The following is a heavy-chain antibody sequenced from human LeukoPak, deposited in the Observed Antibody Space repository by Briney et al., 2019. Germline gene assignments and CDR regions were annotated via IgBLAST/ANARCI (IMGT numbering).Heavy chain of an antibody. V-gene: IGHV3-53*01. Sequence: ETLSLTCTVSGGSISSSGSYWGWIRQPPGKGLEWVSAITSGGAPRYADSVKGRFTISRDNSKNTLYLQMNSLRAEDTAQYFYARDPNGDYIGAFEFWGRGTVVTVSS. CDR2: ITSGGAP. J-gene: IGHJ3*01. D-gene: IGHD4-17*01. CDR1: GGSISSSGSY. CDR3: ARDPNGDYIGAFEF.